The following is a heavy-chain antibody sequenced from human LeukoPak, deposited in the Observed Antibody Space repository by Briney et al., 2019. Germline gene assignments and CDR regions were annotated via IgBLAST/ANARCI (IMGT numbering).Heavy chain of an antibody. J-gene: IGHJ6*03. CDR2: IFYSGST. D-gene: IGHD3-10*01. CDR3: AREVGTMVRGVIIPPGYYYMDV. CDR1: SGSISTSNYY. V-gene: IGHV4-39*07. Sequence: SETLSLTCTVSSGSISTSNYYWGWVRQPPGKALEWIGNIFYSGSTYYSPSLKSRVTISLDTSRNQFSLKLSSVTAADTAVYYCAREVGTMVRGVIIPPGYYYMDVWGKGTTVTISS.